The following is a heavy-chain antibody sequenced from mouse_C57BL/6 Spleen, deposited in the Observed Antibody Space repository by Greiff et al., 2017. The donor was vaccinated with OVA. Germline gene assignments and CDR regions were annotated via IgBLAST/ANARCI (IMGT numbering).Heavy chain of an antibody. J-gene: IGHJ3*01. CDR3: ARGNGSSRFAY. V-gene: IGHV2-2*01. Sequence: VKLMESGPGLVQPSQSLSITCTVSGFSLTSYGVHWVRQSPGKGLEWLGVIWSGGSTDYNAAFISRLSISKDNSKSQVFFKMNSLQADDTAIYYCARGNGSSRFAYWGQGTLVTVSA. D-gene: IGHD1-1*01. CDR2: IWSGGST. CDR1: GFSLTSYG.